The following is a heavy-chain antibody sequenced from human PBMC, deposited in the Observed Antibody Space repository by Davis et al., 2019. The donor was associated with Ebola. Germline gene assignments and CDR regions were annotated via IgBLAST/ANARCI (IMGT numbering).Heavy chain of an antibody. CDR3: ARAAAYSGYVGS. V-gene: IGHV1-18*01. D-gene: IGHD5-12*01. CDR1: GYIFTRYG. J-gene: IGHJ4*02. Sequence: ASVQVSCKASGYIFTRYGISWLRQAPGQGLEWMGWISGYNGDTNHAQKFQGRVTMTTDTSTSTAYMELRSLRSDDTAVYYCARAAAYSGYVGSWGQGTLVTVSS. CDR2: ISGYNGDT.